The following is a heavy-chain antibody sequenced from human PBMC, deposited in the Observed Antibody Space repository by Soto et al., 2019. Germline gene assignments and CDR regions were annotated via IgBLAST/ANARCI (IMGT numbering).Heavy chain of an antibody. CDR3: ARGWTVTMVRGVRWCDP. CDR2: TNHSGST. Sequence: QVQLQQWGAGLLKPSETLSLTCAVYGGSFSGYYWSWIRQPPGKGLEWIGETNHSGSTNYNPSLKSRVTISVETSKNQFSLKLSSVTAADTAVYYCARGWTVTMVRGVRWCDPWGQGTLVTVSS. J-gene: IGHJ5*02. D-gene: IGHD3-10*01. V-gene: IGHV4-34*01. CDR1: GGSFSGYY.